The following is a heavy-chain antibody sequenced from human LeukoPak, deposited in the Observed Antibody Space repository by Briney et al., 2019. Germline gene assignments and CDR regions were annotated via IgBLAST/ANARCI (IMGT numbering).Heavy chain of an antibody. CDR1: GFTFSSYA. Sequence: GGSLRLSCAASGFTFSSYAMSWVRQAPGKGLVWVSRINGDGSNTTYADSVKGRFTISRDNAKNTLYLQMNSLRAEDTAVYHCARSKLWYSTDAFDIWGQGAMVTVSS. CDR3: ARSKLWYSTDAFDI. V-gene: IGHV3-74*03. CDR2: INGDGSNT. D-gene: IGHD2-15*01. J-gene: IGHJ3*02.